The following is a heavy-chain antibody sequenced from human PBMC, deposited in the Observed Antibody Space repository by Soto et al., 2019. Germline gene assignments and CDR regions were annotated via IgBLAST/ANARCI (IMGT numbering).Heavy chain of an antibody. Sequence: GGSLRLSCTASGFTFGDYAMSWFRQAPGKGLEWVGFIRSKAYGGTTEYAASVKGRFTISRDDSKSIAYLQMNSLKTEDTAVYYCTRDNGYNWNDVAFDYWGQGTLVTVSS. J-gene: IGHJ4*02. D-gene: IGHD1-20*01. CDR1: GFTFGDYA. CDR2: IRSKAYGGTT. CDR3: TRDNGYNWNDVAFDY. V-gene: IGHV3-49*03.